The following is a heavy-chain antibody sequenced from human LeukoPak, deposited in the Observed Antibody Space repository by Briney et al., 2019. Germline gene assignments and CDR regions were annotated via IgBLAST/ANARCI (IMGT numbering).Heavy chain of an antibody. CDR2: ISGSGGST. V-gene: IGHV3-23*01. CDR3: AKGYYYDTSGTVDS. Sequence: GGSLRLSCAASGFTFSSYAMSWVRQAPGKGLEWVSAISGSGGSTYYADSVKGRFTISRDNSKNTLYLQMNSLRAEDTAVYYCAKGYYYDTSGTVDSWGQGTLVTVSS. D-gene: IGHD3-22*01. CDR1: GFTFSSYA. J-gene: IGHJ4*02.